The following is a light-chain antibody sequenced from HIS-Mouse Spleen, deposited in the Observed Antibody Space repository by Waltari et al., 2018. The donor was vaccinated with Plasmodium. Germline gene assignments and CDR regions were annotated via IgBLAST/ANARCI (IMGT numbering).Light chain of an antibody. CDR1: QSVSSY. J-gene: IGKJ4*01. V-gene: IGKV3-11*01. Sequence: EIVLTQSPATLSLSPGERATLSCRASQSVSSYLAWYQQKPGQAPRHLIYDASNRATGIPARFSGSGSGTDFTLTISSLEPEDFAVYYCQQRSNWPRTFGGGTKVEIK. CDR2: DAS. CDR3: QQRSNWPRT.